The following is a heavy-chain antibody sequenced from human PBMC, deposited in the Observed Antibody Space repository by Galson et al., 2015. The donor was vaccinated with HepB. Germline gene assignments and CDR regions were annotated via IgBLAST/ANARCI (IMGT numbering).Heavy chain of an antibody. J-gene: IGHJ4*02. CDR2: MNPNSGNT. CDR1: GGTFSSYA. CDR3: ARETEDGYRATS. V-gene: IGHV1-8*02. Sequence: SVKVSCKASGGTFSSYAINWVRQATGQGLEWMGWMNPNSGNTGYAQKFQGRVTMTRNTSISTAYMELSSLRSEDTAVYYCARETEDGYRATSWGQGTLVTVSS. D-gene: IGHD5-24*01.